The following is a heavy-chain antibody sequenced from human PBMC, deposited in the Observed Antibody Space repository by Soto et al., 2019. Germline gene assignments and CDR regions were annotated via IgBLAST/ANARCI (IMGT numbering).Heavy chain of an antibody. Sequence: EVQLVESGGGLVQPGRSLRLSCVASGFTFGDYGMHWVRQAPGRGPEWVSGVTWNSGNIAYAETVKGRFTISRDNAKKPLYLQMSSLSAEDTALYYCLKDGLSSLFGLVYERSHIWGNGTMVIVSS. J-gene: IGHJ3*02. D-gene: IGHD3-3*01. V-gene: IGHV3-9*01. CDR3: LKDGLSSLFGLVYERSHI. CDR2: VTWNSGNI. CDR1: GFTFGDYG.